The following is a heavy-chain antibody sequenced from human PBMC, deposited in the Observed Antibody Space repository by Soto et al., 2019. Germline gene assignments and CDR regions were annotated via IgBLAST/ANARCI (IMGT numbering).Heavy chain of an antibody. Sequence: SETLSLTCTVSGGSISSYYWSWIRQPPGKGLEWIGYIHYSGSTNYNPSLKSRVTISVDTSKNQFSLNLNSVTTADTAVYYCARGLYCSGGSCYSSPFDFWGQGTRVTVSS. CDR1: GGSISSYY. V-gene: IGHV4-59*01. D-gene: IGHD2-15*01. CDR3: ARGLYCSGGSCYSSPFDF. CDR2: IHYSGST. J-gene: IGHJ4*02.